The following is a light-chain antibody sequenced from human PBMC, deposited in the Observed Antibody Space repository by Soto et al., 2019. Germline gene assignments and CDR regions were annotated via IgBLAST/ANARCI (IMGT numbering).Light chain of an antibody. CDR1: SGHSSYI. Sequence: QPVLTQSSSASASLGSSVKLTCTLSSGHSSYIIAWHQQQPGKAPRYLMKLEGSGSYNKGSGVPDLFSGSSSGADRYLTISTPHFEDAANSYCATWVSNTRVFGGGTKVTVL. J-gene: IGLJ2*01. CDR2: LEGSGSY. V-gene: IGLV4-60*02. CDR3: ATWVSNTRV.